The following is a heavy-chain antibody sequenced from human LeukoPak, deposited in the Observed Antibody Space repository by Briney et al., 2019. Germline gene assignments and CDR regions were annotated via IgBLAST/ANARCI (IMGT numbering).Heavy chain of an antibody. CDR2: ISYDGSNT. D-gene: IGHD6-19*01. J-gene: IGHJ4*02. CDR3: AKDPHSSGWYFTAFDY. V-gene: IGHV3-30*18. CDR1: GFIFSNYG. Sequence: TGVSLRLFCAACGFIFSNYGMHWVRQASGKGLEWVAVISYDGSNTFYADSVEGRFTISRDNSKNTLYLQVNSLRAEDTAVYYCAKDPHSSGWYFTAFDYGGQGTLVTVSS.